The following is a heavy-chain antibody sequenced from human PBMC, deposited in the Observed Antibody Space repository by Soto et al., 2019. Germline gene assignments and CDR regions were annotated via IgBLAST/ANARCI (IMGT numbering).Heavy chain of an antibody. V-gene: IGHV3-23*01. CDR2: ISGSGGST. CDR3: ASQRITMIVVAPFDY. D-gene: IGHD3-22*01. Sequence: PGGSLRLSCAASGFTFSSYAMSWVRQAPGKGLEWVSAISGSGGSTYYADSVKGRFTISRDNSKNTLYLQMNSLRAEDTAVYYCASQRITMIVVAPFDYWGQGTLVTVSS. J-gene: IGHJ4*02. CDR1: GFTFSSYA.